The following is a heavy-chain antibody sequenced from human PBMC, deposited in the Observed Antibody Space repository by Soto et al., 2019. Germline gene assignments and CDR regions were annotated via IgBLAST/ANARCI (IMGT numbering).Heavy chain of an antibody. CDR3: AKRSSSSTFDY. CDR1: GFTFSSYA. Sequence: EVQLLASGGGLVQPGESMRLSCAASGFTFSSYAMSWVRQAPGKGLEWVSVISGSDDSTYYADSVKGRFTISRDNSKNTLYLKMNSLRAEHTAVYYCAKRSSSSTFDYWGQGTLVTVAS. CDR2: ISGSDDST. D-gene: IGHD6-6*01. V-gene: IGHV3-23*01. J-gene: IGHJ4*02.